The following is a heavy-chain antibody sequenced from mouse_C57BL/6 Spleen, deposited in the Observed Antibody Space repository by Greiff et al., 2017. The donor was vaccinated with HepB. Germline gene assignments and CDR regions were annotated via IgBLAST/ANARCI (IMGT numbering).Heavy chain of an antibody. V-gene: IGHV1-61*01. CDR3: ARSRLWYFDV. Sequence: VQLQQSGAELVRPGSSVKLSCKASGYTFTSYWMDWVKQRPGQGLEWIGNIYPSDSETHYNQKFKDKATLTVDKSSSTAYMQLSSLTSEDSAVYYCARSRLWYFDVWGTGTTVTVSS. CDR2: IYPSDSET. CDR1: GYTFTSYW. J-gene: IGHJ1*03.